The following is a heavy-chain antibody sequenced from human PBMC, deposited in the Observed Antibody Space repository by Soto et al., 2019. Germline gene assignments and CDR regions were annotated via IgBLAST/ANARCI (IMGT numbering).Heavy chain of an antibody. V-gene: IGHV3-15*07. D-gene: IGHD5-18*01. CDR3: TTDVGVGSYGYYYYYGMDV. Sequence: GGSLRLSCAASGFTFSNAWMNWVRQAPGKGLEWVGRIKSKTDGGTTDYAAPVKGRFTISRDDSKNTLYLQMNSLKTEDTAVYYCTTDVGVGSYGYYYYYGMDVWGQGTTVTVSS. CDR1: GFTFSNAW. J-gene: IGHJ6*02. CDR2: IKSKTDGGTT.